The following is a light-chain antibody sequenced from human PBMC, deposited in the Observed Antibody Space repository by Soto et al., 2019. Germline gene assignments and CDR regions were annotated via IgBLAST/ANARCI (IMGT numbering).Light chain of an antibody. CDR1: QSISSY. CDR2: SAS. Sequence: DIQMSQSASSLSASVGDRVTITCRASQSISSYFNWYQQKPGKAPKLLIYSASSLQSGVPSRFSGSGSGTDFTLTISSLQPEDFATYYCQQRYSTLYTFGQGTKLEIK. V-gene: IGKV1-39*01. CDR3: QQRYSTLYT. J-gene: IGKJ2*01.